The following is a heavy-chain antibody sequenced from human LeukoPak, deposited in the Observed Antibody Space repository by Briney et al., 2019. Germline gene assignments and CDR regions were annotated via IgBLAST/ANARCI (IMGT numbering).Heavy chain of an antibody. V-gene: IGHV5-51*01. Sequence: GESLKISCKGSGYSFTSYWIGWVRLMPGKGLEWMGIIYPGDSDTRYSPSLQGQVTISADKSISTAFLQWSSLQASDTAIYYCARRIAVAGDGAYYGMDVWGQGTTVTVSS. CDR2: IYPGDSDT. D-gene: IGHD6-19*01. J-gene: IGHJ6*02. CDR3: ARRIAVAGDGAYYGMDV. CDR1: GYSFTSYW.